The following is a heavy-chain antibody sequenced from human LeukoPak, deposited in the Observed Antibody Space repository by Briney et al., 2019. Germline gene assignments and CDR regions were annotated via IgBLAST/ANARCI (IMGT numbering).Heavy chain of an antibody. D-gene: IGHD2-8*01. CDR1: GYTFTNYG. CDR3: ARDRNGRYDY. V-gene: IGHV1-2*02. CDR2: INPNSGGT. Sequence: ASVKVSCKASGYTFTNYGISWVRQAPGQGLEWMGWINPNSGGTNYAQKFQGRVTMTRDTSISTAYMELSRLRSDDTAVYYCARDRNGRYDYWGQGTLVTVSS. J-gene: IGHJ4*02.